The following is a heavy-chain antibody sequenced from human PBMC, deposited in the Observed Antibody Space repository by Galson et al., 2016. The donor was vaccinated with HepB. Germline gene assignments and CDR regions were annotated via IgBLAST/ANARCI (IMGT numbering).Heavy chain of an antibody. D-gene: IGHD6-25*01. CDR1: GFTFSSYF. CDR2: ISHRGSDT. J-gene: IGHJ4*01. V-gene: IGHV3-11*06. Sequence: LRLSCAASGFTFSSYFMTWIRQAPGKGLEYVSHISHRGSDTDYADSVKGRFTISRDNAKKSLYLQMSSLRAEDTAIYYCARDRTSRAAVDYWGHGTLVTVSS. CDR3: ARDRTSRAAVDY.